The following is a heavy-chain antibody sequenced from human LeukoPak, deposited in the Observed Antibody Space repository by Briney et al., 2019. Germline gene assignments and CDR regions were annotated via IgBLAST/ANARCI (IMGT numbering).Heavy chain of an antibody. J-gene: IGHJ5*02. D-gene: IGHD3-16*01. Sequence: ASVKVSCKASGYTFTSYDINWVRQATGQGLEWMGWMNPNSGNTGYAQKFQGRVTITRNTSISTAYMELSSLRSEDTAVYYCARIVGGGTGIQGFDPWGQGTLVTVSS. CDR3: ARIVGGGTGIQGFDP. CDR2: MNPNSGNT. CDR1: GYTFTSYD. V-gene: IGHV1-8*03.